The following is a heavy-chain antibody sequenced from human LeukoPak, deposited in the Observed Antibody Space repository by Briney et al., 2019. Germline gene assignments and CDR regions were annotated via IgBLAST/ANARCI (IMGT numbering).Heavy chain of an antibody. V-gene: IGHV1-69*05. J-gene: IGHJ6*02. CDR3: ARYYDFRMGGPYYYYGMDV. D-gene: IGHD3-3*01. CDR2: IIPIFGTA. CDR1: GGTFSSYA. Sequence: SVKASCKASGGTFSSYAISWVRQAPGQGLEWMGGIIPIFGTANYAQKLQGRVTMTTDTSTSTAYMELRSLRSDDTAVYYCARYYDFRMGGPYYYYGMDVWGQGTTVTVSS.